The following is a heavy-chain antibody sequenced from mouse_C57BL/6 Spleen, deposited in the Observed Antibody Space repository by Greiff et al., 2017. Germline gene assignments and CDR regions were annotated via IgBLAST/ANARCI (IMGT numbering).Heavy chain of an antibody. CDR3: ARSRAQFTTVVATDWYFDV. Sequence: QVHVKQSGAELARPGASVKLSCKASGYTFTSYGISWVKQRTGQGLEWIGEIYPRSGNTYYNEKFKGKATLTADKSSSTAYMELRSLTSEDSAVYFCARSRAQFTTVVATDWYFDVWGTGTTVTVSS. V-gene: IGHV1-81*01. J-gene: IGHJ1*03. CDR1: GYTFTSYG. CDR2: IYPRSGNT. D-gene: IGHD1-1*01.